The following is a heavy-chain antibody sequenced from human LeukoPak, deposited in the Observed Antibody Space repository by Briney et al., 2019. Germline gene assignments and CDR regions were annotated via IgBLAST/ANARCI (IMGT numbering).Heavy chain of an antibody. CDR3: ARGPSVYSSSWYGNY. D-gene: IGHD6-13*01. J-gene: IGHJ4*02. Sequence: PSETLSLTCAVYGGSLSGYSWSWIRQPPEKGLEWIGEVNHSGSTNYNPSLKSRVTISLDTSENQFSLKLNSVTAADTAVYYCARGPSVYSSSWYGNYWGQGTLVTVSS. V-gene: IGHV4-34*01. CDR2: VNHSGST. CDR1: GGSLSGYS.